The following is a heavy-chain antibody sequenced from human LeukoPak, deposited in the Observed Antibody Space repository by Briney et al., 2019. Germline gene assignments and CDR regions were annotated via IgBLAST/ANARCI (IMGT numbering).Heavy chain of an antibody. CDR1: GFTFSSYA. D-gene: IGHD6-13*01. CDR3: AKSVHSSSWYAAFDY. Sequence: GGSLRLSCAASGFTFSSYAMSWVRQAPGKGLEWVSRLSGSGGTTYYADSVKGRFTNSRDNSKNTLYLQMNSLRAEDTAIYYCAKSVHSSSWYAAFDYWGQGTLVTVSS. V-gene: IGHV3-23*01. J-gene: IGHJ4*02. CDR2: LSGSGGTT.